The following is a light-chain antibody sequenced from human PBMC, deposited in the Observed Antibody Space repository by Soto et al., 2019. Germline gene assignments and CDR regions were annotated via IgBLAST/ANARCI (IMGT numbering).Light chain of an antibody. CDR2: EVN. Sequence: QSVLTQPASVSGSPGQSITISCTGTSSDVGGYNYVSWYQQHPGKAPKLMIYEVNNRPSGVSNRFSGSKSGNTASLTISELQAEDEADYYCTSFTTISTGVFGGGTQLTVL. CDR3: TSFTTISTGV. J-gene: IGLJ7*01. V-gene: IGLV2-14*01. CDR1: SSDVGGYNY.